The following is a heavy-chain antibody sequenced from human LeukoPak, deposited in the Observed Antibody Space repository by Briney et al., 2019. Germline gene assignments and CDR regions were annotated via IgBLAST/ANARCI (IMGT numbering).Heavy chain of an antibody. CDR1: GFTFSSYS. V-gene: IGHV3-21*01. CDR3: ARVGLPDAFDI. CDR2: ISSSSSYI. D-gene: IGHD3-16*01. Sequence: GGSLRLSCAASGFTFSSYSMNWVRQAPGEGLEWVSSISSSSSYIYYADSVKGRFTISRDNAKNSLYLQMNSLRAEDTAVYYCARVGLPDAFDIWGQGTMVTVSS. J-gene: IGHJ3*02.